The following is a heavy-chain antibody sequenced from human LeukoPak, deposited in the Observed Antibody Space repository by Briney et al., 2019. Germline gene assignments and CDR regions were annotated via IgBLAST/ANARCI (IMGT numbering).Heavy chain of an antibody. CDR3: ARHTAARHYYDSSGRGTWFDP. CDR2: IYYSGST. Sequence: SETLSLTCTVSGGSISSYYWSWTRQPPGKGLEWMGYIYYSGSTNYNPSLKSRVTISVDTSKNQFSLKLSSVTAADTAVYYCARHTAARHYYDSSGRGTWFDPWGQGTLVTVSS. V-gene: IGHV4-59*08. D-gene: IGHD3-22*01. CDR1: GGSISSYY. J-gene: IGHJ5*02.